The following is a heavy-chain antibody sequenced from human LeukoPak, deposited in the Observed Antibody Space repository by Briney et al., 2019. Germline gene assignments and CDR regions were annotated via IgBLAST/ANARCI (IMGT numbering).Heavy chain of an antibody. CDR1: GGSFSDYD. V-gene: IGHV4-34*01. CDR2: INQSGST. D-gene: IGHD5-18*01. J-gene: IGHJ4*02. CDR3: ARGRVTRANLYSYRTYTFDY. Sequence: PSETLSLTCAVYGGSFSDYDWSWIRQPPGKGLEWIGEINQSGSTNCDPSLKSRVSMSIDTSKSQFSLNLRSVTAADTAVYYCARGRVTRANLYSYRTYTFDYWGQGTLVTVSS.